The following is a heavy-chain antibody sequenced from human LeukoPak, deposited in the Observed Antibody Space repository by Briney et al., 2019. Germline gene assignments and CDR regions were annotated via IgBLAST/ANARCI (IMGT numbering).Heavy chain of an antibody. D-gene: IGHD3-3*01. V-gene: IGHV1-69*04. CDR1: GSTFSSYA. J-gene: IGHJ5*02. CDR2: IIPILGIA. Sequence: ASVKVSCKASGSTFSSYAISWVRQAPGQGLEWMGRIIPILGIANYAQKFQGRVTITADKSTSTAYMELSSLRSEDTAVYYCARVFSDYDFWSGYQTNNWFDPWGQGTLVTVSS. CDR3: ARVFSDYDFWSGYQTNNWFDP.